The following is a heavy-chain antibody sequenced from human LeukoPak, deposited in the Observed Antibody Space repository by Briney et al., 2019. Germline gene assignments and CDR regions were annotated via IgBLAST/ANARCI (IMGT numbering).Heavy chain of an antibody. CDR3: VYCGGDCYFGPFDY. V-gene: IGHV3-23*01. CDR2: ISRSGGST. J-gene: IGHJ4*02. CDR1: GFTFSSYA. D-gene: IGHD2-21*02. Sequence: PGGSLRLSCAASGFTFSSYAMSWVRQAPGKGLEWVSAISRSGGSTYYADSVKGRFTISRDNSKNTLYLQMNSLRAEDTAVYYCVYCGGDCYFGPFDYWGQGTLGTVSS.